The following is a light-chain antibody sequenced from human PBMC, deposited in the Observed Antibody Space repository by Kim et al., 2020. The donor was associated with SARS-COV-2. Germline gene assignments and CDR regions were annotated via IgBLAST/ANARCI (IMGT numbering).Light chain of an antibody. V-gene: IGKV1-5*03. CDR2: KAS. CDR3: QQYRTYPPLT. J-gene: IGKJ4*01. Sequence: SIGDRVPITCRASQSISDWLAWYQQKPGRAPKLLIYKASRLDSGVPSRFSGSGSETEFSLTISSLQPDDFATYYCQQYRTYPPLTFGGGTKVDIK. CDR1: QSISDW.